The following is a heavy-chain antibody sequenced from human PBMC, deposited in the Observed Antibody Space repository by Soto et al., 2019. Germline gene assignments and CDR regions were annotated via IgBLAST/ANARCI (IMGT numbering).Heavy chain of an antibody. CDR1: GGSISSSSYY. D-gene: IGHD2-21*01. J-gene: IGHJ6*03. CDR3: ARLAVIATQYYYYYYYYMDV. CDR2: IYYSGST. Sequence: SETLSLTCTVSGGSISSSSYYWGWIRQPPGKGLEWIGSIYYSGSTYYNPSLKSRVTISVDTSKNQFSLKLSSVTAADTAVYYCARLAVIATQYYYYYYYYMDVWGKGTTVTVSS. V-gene: IGHV4-39*01.